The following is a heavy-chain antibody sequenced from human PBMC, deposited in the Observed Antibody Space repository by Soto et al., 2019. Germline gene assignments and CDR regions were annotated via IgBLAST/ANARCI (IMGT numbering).Heavy chain of an antibody. CDR1: GGSVTNSSYY. V-gene: IGHV4-39*01. Sequence: ASETLSLTCTVSGGSVTNSSYYWGWIRQSPGKGLEWIGSVYYRGRSYSKSSVKSRFTISIDTSKNRFSLSLTSVTASDTAVYFCVSQRTTVPTQAYFDYWGPGALVTVSS. D-gene: IGHD4-17*01. CDR2: VYYRGRS. CDR3: VSQRTTVPTQAYFDY. J-gene: IGHJ4*01.